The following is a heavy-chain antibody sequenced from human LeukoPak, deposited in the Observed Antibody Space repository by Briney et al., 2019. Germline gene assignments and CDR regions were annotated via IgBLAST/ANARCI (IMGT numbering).Heavy chain of an antibody. V-gene: IGHV4-38-2*02. J-gene: IGHJ4*02. CDR2: IYHSGTI. Sequence: PSETLSLTCTVSGYSISSGYYWGWIRQPPGKGLEWLASIYHSGTIYYNPSLKSRVTISVDTSKNQFSLKLTSVPAADTAVYYCARGLGRRQLVSPFDYWGQGTLVTVSS. CDR1: GYSISSGYY. CDR3: ARGLGRRQLVSPFDY. D-gene: IGHD1-1*01.